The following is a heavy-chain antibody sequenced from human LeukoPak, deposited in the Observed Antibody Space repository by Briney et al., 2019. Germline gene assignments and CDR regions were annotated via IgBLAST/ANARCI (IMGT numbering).Heavy chain of an antibody. CDR3: ARPVGMIFGVGLSYAHFDY. D-gene: IGHD3-3*01. V-gene: IGHV1-18*01. Sequence: ASVKVSCKASGYSFTNYGITWVRQAPGQGLEWMGWISAYNGNTNYAQKLQGRVTMTTDTSTSTAYMELRSLRSDDTAVYYCARPVGMIFGVGLSYAHFDYWGQGTLVTVSS. J-gene: IGHJ4*02. CDR2: ISAYNGNT. CDR1: GYSFTNYG.